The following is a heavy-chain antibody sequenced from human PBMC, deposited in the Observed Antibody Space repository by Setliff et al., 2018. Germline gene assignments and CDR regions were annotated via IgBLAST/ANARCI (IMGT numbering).Heavy chain of an antibody. V-gene: IGHV3-23*01. D-gene: IGHD2-21*02. CDR1: GFTFSHFA. Sequence: PGGSLRLSCAASGFTFSHFAVTRVRQSPGRGLEWVASIGAGGDYTKYADSVRGRFTISRDNSKNTIYLQMNSLRAEDTAKYYCAKDPNGDFVGAFDSWGRGTLVTVSS. CDR3: AKDPNGDFVGAFDS. J-gene: IGHJ5*01. CDR2: IGAGGDYT.